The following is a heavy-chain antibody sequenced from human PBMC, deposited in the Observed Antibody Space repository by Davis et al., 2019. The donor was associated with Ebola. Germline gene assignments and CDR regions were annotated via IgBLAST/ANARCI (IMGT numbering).Heavy chain of an antibody. V-gene: IGHV4-59*08. J-gene: IGHJ6*03. D-gene: IGHD6-13*01. Sequence: PSETLSLTCAASGFTFSSYSMNWVRQAPGKGLEWIGYIYYSGSTNYNPSLKSRVTISVDTSKNQFSLKLSSVTAADTAVYYCARGPGYSSSWYWYYYYYMDVWGKGTTVTVSS. CDR2: IYYSGST. CDR1: GFTFSSYS. CDR3: ARGPGYSSSWYWYYYYYMDV.